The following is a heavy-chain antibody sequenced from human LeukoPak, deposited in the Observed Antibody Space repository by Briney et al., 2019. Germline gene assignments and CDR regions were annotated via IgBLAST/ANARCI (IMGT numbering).Heavy chain of an antibody. V-gene: IGHV1-8*01. CDR3: ARGGTMVRGVIGNYYYMDV. Sequence: GASVKVSCKASGYTFTSYDINWVRQATGQGLEWMGWMNPNSGNTGYAQKFQGRVTMTRNTSISTAYMELSSLRSEDTAVYYCARGGTMVRGVIGNYYYMDVWGKGTTVTISS. CDR1: GYTFTSYD. D-gene: IGHD3-10*01. CDR2: MNPNSGNT. J-gene: IGHJ6*03.